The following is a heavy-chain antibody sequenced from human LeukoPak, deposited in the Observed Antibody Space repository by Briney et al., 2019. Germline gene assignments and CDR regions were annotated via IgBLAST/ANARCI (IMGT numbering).Heavy chain of an antibody. CDR1: GGTFSSYA. V-gene: IGHV1-69*13. D-gene: IGHD3-10*01. CDR2: IIPSFGTA. Sequence: SVKVSCKASGGTFSSYAISWVRQAPGQGLEWMGGIIPSFGTANYAQKFQGRVTITADESTSTAYMELSSLRSEDTAVYYCARERRLLWFGEGSKGFDYWGQGTLVTVSS. J-gene: IGHJ4*02. CDR3: ARERRLLWFGEGSKGFDY.